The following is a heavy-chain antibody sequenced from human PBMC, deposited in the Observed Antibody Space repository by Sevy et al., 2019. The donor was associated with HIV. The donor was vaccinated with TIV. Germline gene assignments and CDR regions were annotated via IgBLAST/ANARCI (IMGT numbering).Heavy chain of an antibody. D-gene: IGHD2-15*01. Sequence: ASVKVSCKSSGYTFTSYRITWVRQAPGQGLEWMGWISAHNGDTNYAQKLQGRVTMISETSTSTAYMVLRSLRSDDTAIYYCARAYCSGGSCYSHAYWGQGTLVTVSS. CDR1: GYTFTSYR. CDR2: ISAHNGDT. J-gene: IGHJ4*02. CDR3: ARAYCSGGSCYSHAY. V-gene: IGHV1-18*01.